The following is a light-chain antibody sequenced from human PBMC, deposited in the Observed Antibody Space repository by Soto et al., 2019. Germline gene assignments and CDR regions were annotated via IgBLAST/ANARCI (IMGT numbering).Light chain of an antibody. Sequence: QSALTQPPSASGSPGQSVTISCTVTTSDVGGYNYVSWYQQHLGKAPKLMIYEVSKRPSGVPDRFSGSKSGNTASLTVSGLQAEDEADYYCSSYAGSNNFVFGTGTKLTVL. CDR2: EVS. CDR1: TSDVGGYNY. J-gene: IGLJ1*01. V-gene: IGLV2-8*01. CDR3: SSYAGSNNFV.